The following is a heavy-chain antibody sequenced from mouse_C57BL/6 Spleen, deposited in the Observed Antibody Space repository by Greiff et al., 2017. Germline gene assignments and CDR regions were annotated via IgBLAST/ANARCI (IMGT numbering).Heavy chain of an antibody. CDR2: ISYDGSN. D-gene: IGHD2-2*01. V-gene: IGHV3-6*01. CDR1: GYSITSGYY. J-gene: IGHJ2*01. CDR3: ARGGGYDGYYFDY. Sequence: DVKLQESGPGLVKPSQSLSLTCSVTGYSITSGYYWNWIRQFPGNKLEWMGYISYDGSNNYNPSLKNRISITRDTSKNQFFLKLNSVTTEDTATYYCARGGGYDGYYFDYWGQGTTLTVSS.